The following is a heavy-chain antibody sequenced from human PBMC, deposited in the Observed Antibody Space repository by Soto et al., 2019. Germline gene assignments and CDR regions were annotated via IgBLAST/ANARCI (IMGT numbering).Heavy chain of an antibody. V-gene: IGHV3-30*04. CDR2: ISHDGRTQ. Sequence: QVQLVESGGGVVQPGRSLRLSCAASGFTFSSYAMHWVRQAPGKGLECVAVISHDGRTQKSADSVKGRFTIARDNAKNTLYLQMSSLSPEDTAVYYCARPENARSFDWLSPGDYWGQGTLVTVSS. J-gene: IGHJ4*02. CDR1: GFTFSSYA. D-gene: IGHD3-9*01. CDR3: ARPENARSFDWLSPGDY.